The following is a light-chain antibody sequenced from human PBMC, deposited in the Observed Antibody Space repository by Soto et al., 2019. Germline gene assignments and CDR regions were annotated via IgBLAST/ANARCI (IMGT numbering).Light chain of an antibody. V-gene: IGKV3-20*01. CDR3: QQYGSSPRT. Sequence: EIALTQSPGTLSLSPGERATLSFRASQSVSSNFLAWCQQKPGQAPRLLIYGASNRATGIPDRFSGSGSGTDFTLTISRLEPEDFAVFYCQQYGSSPRTFGQGTKVDIK. CDR2: GAS. J-gene: IGKJ1*01. CDR1: QSVSSNF.